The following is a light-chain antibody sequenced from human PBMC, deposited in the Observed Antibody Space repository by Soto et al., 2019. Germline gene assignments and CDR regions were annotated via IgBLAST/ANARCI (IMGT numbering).Light chain of an antibody. CDR2: KAS. V-gene: IGKV1-5*03. CDR3: HHYNSYSEA. CDR1: QTISSW. Sequence: DIQMTQSPSTLSGSVGDRVTITCRASQTISSWLAWYQQKPGKAPKLLIYKASTLKSGVPSRFSGSRSETEFTLTISSLQTDDFATYDCHHYNSYSEAFGQVTKVELK. J-gene: IGKJ1*01.